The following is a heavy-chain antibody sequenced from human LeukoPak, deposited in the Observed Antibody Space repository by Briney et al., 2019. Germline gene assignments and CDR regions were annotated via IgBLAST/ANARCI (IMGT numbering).Heavy chain of an antibody. CDR3: TRVQGGYYFDY. CDR2: IYTSGST. V-gene: IGHV4-61*02. Sequence: PSETLSLTCTVSGGAISSGSYYWSWLRQPAGKGLEWIGRIYTSGSTTYNPSLKSRVTISIDTSKNQFSLKLSSVTAADTAVYYCTRVQGGYYFDYWGQGTLVTVSS. CDR1: GGAISSGSYY. D-gene: IGHD3-10*01. J-gene: IGHJ4*02.